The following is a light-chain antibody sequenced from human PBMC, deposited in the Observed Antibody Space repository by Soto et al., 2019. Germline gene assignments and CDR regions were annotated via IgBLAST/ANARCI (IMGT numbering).Light chain of an antibody. J-gene: IGKJ2*01. V-gene: IGKV1-5*03. CDR3: QPYSRWYT. CDR1: QSISSW. Sequence: DIQMTQSPSTLSASVGDRVTITCRASQSISSWLAWYQQKPGKAPKFLIYKTSSLESGVPSRFSGSGSGTEFTLTSSSRQPDDFATYYFQPYSRWYTFGQGTKLEIK. CDR2: KTS.